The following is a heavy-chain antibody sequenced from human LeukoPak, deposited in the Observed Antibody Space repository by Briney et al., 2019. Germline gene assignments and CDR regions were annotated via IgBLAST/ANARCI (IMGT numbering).Heavy chain of an antibody. V-gene: IGHV1-46*01. CDR3: AGTAARRFDY. D-gene: IGHD6-6*01. CDR2: INPTGGST. J-gene: IGHJ4*02. Sequence: ASVKVSCKASGYTFPSYFMHWVRQAPGQGLEWMGIINPTGGSTTYAQKFQGRVTMTRDTSTSTVYMELSSLRSDDTAVYYRAGTAARRFDYWGQGTLVTVSS. CDR1: GYTFPSYF.